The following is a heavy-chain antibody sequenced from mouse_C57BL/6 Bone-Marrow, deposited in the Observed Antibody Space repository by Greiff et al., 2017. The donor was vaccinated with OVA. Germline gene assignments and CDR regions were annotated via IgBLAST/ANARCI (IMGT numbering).Heavy chain of an antibody. CDR2: IHPNSGST. J-gene: IGHJ4*01. Sequence: QVQLQQPGAELVKPGASVKLSCKASGYTFTSYWMHWVKQRPGQGLEWIGMIHPNSGSTNYNEKFKSKATLTVDKSSSPAYMQLSSLTSEDSAVYYFARRVGPYAMDYWGQGTSVTVSS. CDR1: GYTFTSYW. V-gene: IGHV1-64*01. CDR3: ARRVGPYAMDY.